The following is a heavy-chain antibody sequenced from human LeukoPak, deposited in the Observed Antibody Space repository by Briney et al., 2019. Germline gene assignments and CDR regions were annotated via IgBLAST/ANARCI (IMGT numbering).Heavy chain of an antibody. Sequence: PSETLSLTCTVSGGSISSYYWSWIRQPAGKGLEWIGRIYTSGSTNYNPSLKSRVTMSVDTSKNQFSLKLSSVTAADTAVYYCARDLELGWFGEFRGDWFDPWGQGTLVTVSS. CDR1: GGSISSYY. CDR3: ARDLELGWFGEFRGDWFDP. CDR2: IYTSGST. D-gene: IGHD3-10*01. V-gene: IGHV4-4*07. J-gene: IGHJ5*02.